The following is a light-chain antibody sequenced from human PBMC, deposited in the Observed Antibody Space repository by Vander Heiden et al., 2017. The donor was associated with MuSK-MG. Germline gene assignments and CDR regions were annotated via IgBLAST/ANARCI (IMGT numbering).Light chain of an antibody. CDR1: NIGRKS. J-gene: IGLJ3*02. Sequence: SVSGASGQPATITRHVYNIGRKSVHWYQLKPGQAPVLVIHDETEPAAGIPERCSGSNSGNTAALTISRVEAGDEDDCVCQVWDGSDEWVFGGGTKLTVL. CDR2: DET. CDR3: QVWDGSDEWV. V-gene: IGLV3-21*02.